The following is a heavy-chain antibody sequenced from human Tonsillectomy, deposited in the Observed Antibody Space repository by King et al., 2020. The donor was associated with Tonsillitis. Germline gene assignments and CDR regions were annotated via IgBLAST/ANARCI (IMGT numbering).Heavy chain of an antibody. J-gene: IGHJ3*02. D-gene: IGHD1-7*01. CDR1: GFTFSDYG. Sequence: VQLVESGGGVVQPARSLRLSCAGSGFTFSDYGMHWVRQAPGKGLEWVAIISYDGSDEYYTDSVKGRFTVSRDNSKNTLYLQMNSLRAEDTAVYYCAKAFSGTYDAFDIWGQGTMVTVSS. CDR3: AKAFSGTYDAFDI. CDR2: ISYDGSDE. V-gene: IGHV3-30*18.